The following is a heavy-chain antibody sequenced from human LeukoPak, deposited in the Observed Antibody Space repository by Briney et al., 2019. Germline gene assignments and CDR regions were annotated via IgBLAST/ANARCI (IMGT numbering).Heavy chain of an antibody. Sequence: GRSLRLSCAASGFTFSSYGMHWVRQAPGKGLEWVAVISYDGSDKYNTDSVKGRFSISRDNSKNTLYLQMNSLRAEDTAVYYCVREAAATLFDYWGQGTLVTVSS. CDR3: VREAAATLFDY. CDR1: GFTFSSYG. V-gene: IGHV3-30*03. J-gene: IGHJ4*02. D-gene: IGHD1-26*01. CDR2: ISYDGSDK.